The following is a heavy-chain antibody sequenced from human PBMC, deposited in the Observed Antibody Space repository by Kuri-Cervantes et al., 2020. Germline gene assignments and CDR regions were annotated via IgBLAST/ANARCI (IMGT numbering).Heavy chain of an antibody. D-gene: IGHD6-19*01. CDR2: IYYSGST. J-gene: IGHJ4*02. V-gene: IGHV4-39*01. CDR1: GGSISSSSYY. Sequence: SETLSLTCTVSGGSISSSSYYWGWIRQPPGKGLEWIGSIYYSGSTYYNPSLKSRVTISVDTSKNQFSLKLSSVTAADTAVHYCARCQDVYTSGWYGINYWGQGTQVTVSS. CDR3: ARCQDVYTSGWYGINY.